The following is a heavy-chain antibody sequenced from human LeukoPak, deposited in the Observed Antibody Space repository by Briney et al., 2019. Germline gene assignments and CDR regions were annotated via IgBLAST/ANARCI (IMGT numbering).Heavy chain of an antibody. CDR3: ARGEGSGSLYYYYYYYMDV. D-gene: IGHD3-10*01. CDR1: GGSMSNYY. J-gene: IGHJ6*03. CDR2: IYYSGST. V-gene: IGHV4-59*01. Sequence: PSETLSLTCTVSGGSMSNYYWSWIRQPPGKGLEWIGYIYYSGSTDYNPSLKSRVTISVDTSKNQFSLKLSSVTAADTAVYYCARGEGSGSLYYYYYYYMDVWGKGTTVTVSS.